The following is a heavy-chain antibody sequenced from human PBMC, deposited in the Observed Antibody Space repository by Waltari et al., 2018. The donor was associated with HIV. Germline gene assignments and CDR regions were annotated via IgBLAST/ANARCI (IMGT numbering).Heavy chain of an antibody. CDR2: ISGSGGTT. V-gene: IGHV3-23*01. Sequence: EVQLLASGGGLVQPGGSLRLSCAASGFPFTTYAMSWVRQAPGKGLEWVSGISGSGGTTHYADSVKGRFTISRDNSKSTLYLEMNSLRAEDTAIYYCAKLWFGDLGAGFWGRGTLVTVSS. CDR1: GFPFTTYA. D-gene: IGHD3-10*01. CDR3: AKLWFGDLGAGF. J-gene: IGHJ4*02.